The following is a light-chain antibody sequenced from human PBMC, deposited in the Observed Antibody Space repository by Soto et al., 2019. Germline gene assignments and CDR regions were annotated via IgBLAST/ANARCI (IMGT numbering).Light chain of an antibody. V-gene: IGKV1-39*01. CDR2: AAS. CDR3: LQSYRTSIT. Sequence: DLQMTQSPSSLSASVGDRVTITCRASQSISSYLNWYQQKPRKAPKLLIYAASSLQSGVPSRFSGSGSGTDFTLPTSSLQPEEFVNYCCLQSYRTSITVVKETRLEIK. CDR1: QSISSY. J-gene: IGKJ5*01.